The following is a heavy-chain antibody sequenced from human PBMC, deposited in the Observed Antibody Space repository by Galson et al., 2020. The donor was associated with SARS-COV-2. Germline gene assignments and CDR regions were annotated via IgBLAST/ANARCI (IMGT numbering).Heavy chain of an antibody. CDR1: GGSFSGYY. CDR2: INHSGST. Sequence: SQTLSLTCAVYGGSFSGYYWSWIRQPPGKGLEWIGEINHSGSTNYNPSLKSRVTISVDTSKNQFSLKLSSVTAADTAVYYCARARPSASIAARPGFRWFDPWGQGTLVTVSS. D-gene: IGHD6-6*01. CDR3: ARARPSASIAARPGFRWFDP. J-gene: IGHJ5*02. V-gene: IGHV4-34*01.